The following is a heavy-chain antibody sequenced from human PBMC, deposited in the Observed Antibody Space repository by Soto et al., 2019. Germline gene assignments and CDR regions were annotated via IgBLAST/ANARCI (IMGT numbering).Heavy chain of an antibody. CDR3: ARDGAYSSSWSPGYYYYGMDV. D-gene: IGHD6-13*01. CDR2: IKQDGSEK. V-gene: IGHV3-7*03. Sequence: PGGSLRLSCAASGFTFSSYAMSWVRQAPGKGLEWVANIKQDGSEKYYVDSVKGRFTISRDNAKNSLYLQMNSLRAEDTAVYYCARDGAYSSSWSPGYYYYGMDVWGQGTTVTVSS. J-gene: IGHJ6*02. CDR1: GFTFSSYA.